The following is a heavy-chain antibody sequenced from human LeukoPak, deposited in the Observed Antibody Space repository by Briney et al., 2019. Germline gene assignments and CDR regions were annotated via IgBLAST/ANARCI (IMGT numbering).Heavy chain of an antibody. CDR1: GFSFSSYW. CDR3: ARGVGATPAHYDY. Sequence: GGSLRLSCATSGFSFSSYWMNWVRQAPGKGLERVANIRPDGNFQDYVDSVKGRFSISRDNAKNTLYLQMNSLRAEDTGVYYCARGVGATPAHYDYWGQGTRVTVSS. V-gene: IGHV3-7*01. D-gene: IGHD2-15*01. J-gene: IGHJ4*02. CDR2: IRPDGNFQ.